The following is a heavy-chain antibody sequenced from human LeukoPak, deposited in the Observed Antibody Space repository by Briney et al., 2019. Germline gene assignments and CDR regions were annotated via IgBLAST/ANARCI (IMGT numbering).Heavy chain of an antibody. CDR2: IRSTANSYAT. Sequence: GGSLRLSCAASGFTFSDSALHWVRQASGKGLEWVGRIRSTANSYATAYDVSVKGRFTISRDDSKDTASLQMNSLKTEDTAVYYCTVGGYRYGLDAFDIWGQGTMVTVSS. CDR1: GFTFSDSA. D-gene: IGHD5-18*01. CDR3: TVGGYRYGLDAFDI. V-gene: IGHV3-73*01. J-gene: IGHJ3*02.